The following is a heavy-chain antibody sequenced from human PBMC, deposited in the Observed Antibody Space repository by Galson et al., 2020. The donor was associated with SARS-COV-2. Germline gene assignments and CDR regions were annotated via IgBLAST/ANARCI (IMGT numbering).Heavy chain of an antibody. J-gene: IGHJ3*02. CDR2: IWYDGSNK. Sequence: GGSLRLSCAASGFTFSSYGMHWVRQAPGKGLEWVAVIWYDGSNKYYADSGKGRFTISRDNSKNTLYLQMNSLRAEDTAVYYCSAQLTVRDAFGIWGQGTMVTVSS. CDR3: SAQLTVRDAFGI. CDR1: GFTFSSYG. D-gene: IGHD3-9*01. V-gene: IGHV3-33*01.